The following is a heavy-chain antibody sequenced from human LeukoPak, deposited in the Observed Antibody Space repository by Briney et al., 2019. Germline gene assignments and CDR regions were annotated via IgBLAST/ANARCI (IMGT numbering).Heavy chain of an antibody. CDR3: AREVPTHSGYDLGIDY. CDR2: ISAYNGNT. D-gene: IGHD5-12*01. V-gene: IGHV1-18*01. CDR1: GYTFTSYS. J-gene: IGHJ4*02. Sequence: GASVKVSCKASGYTFTSYSISWVRQAPGQGLEWMGWISAYNGNTNYAQKLQGRVTMTTDTSTSTAYMELRSLRSDDTAVYYCAREVPTHSGYDLGIDYWGQGTLVTVSS.